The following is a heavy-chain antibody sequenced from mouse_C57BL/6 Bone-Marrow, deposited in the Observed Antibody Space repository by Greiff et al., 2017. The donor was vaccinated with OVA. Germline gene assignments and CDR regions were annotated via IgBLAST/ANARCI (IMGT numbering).Heavy chain of an antibody. CDR3: SWRPNWDYFGC. CDR2: IRSGGSYT. Sequence: EVMLLEPGGDLVKPGGSLKLSCAASGFTFSSYGMSWVRQTPDKRLEWIATIRSGGSYTYYQDSLKGRFTISRDNAKNTLYLQRSSLKSEDTAIYCCSWRPNWDYFGCWGQSATLTVSS. CDR1: GFTFSSYG. J-gene: IGHJ2*01. V-gene: IGHV5-6*02. D-gene: IGHD4-1*01.